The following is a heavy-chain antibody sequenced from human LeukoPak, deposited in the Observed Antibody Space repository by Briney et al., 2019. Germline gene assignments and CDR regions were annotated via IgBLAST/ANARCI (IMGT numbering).Heavy chain of an antibody. Sequence: PSETLSLTCTVSGYSISSGYYWGWIRQPPGKGLEGIGSIYYSGSTYYNPSLKSRVTISVDTSKNQFSLKLSSVTAADTAVYYCARAPRVITIGWRYYGMDVWGQGTTVTVSS. D-gene: IGHD3-9*01. CDR3: ARAPRVITIGWRYYGMDV. V-gene: IGHV4-38-2*02. J-gene: IGHJ6*02. CDR1: GYSISSGYY. CDR2: IYYSGST.